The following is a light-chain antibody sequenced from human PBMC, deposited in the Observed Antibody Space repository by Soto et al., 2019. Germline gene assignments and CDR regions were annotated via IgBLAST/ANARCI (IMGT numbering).Light chain of an antibody. J-gene: IGLJ1*01. V-gene: IGLV1-51*01. Sequence: QSVLTQPPSVSAAPGQRVTISCSGSNSNIGNNYVSWYQQLPGTAPKLLIYEVTNRPSGISNRFSGSKSGDTASLTISGLQAEDEADYYCYSYRSGSAHVFGTGTKVTVL. CDR2: EVT. CDR1: NSNIGNNY. CDR3: YSYRSGSAHV.